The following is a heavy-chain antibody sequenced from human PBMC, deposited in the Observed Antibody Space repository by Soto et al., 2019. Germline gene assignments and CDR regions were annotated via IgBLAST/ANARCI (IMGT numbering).Heavy chain of an antibody. Sequence: LSLTCAISGDSVSSNTAAWNWIRQSPSRGLEWLGRTYYRSKWYNDYAVSVKSRITINPDTSKNQFSLHLNSVTPEDTALYYCVRDVGFDFDYWGQGTLVTVSS. J-gene: IGHJ4*02. CDR1: GDSVSSNTAA. CDR3: VRDVGFDFDY. V-gene: IGHV6-1*01. D-gene: IGHD1-26*01. CDR2: TYYRSKWYN.